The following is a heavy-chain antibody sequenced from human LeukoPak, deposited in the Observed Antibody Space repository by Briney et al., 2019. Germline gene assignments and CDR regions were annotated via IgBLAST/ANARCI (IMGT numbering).Heavy chain of an antibody. Sequence: GSLRLSCAASGFTFSTYAMSWVRHAPGKGLEWVPAITGSGDSTYYTDSVKGRFSVSRDNSKNTVYLQMNSLRVEDTAVYYCVYGSDSDYGGYPGLFDYWGQGTLVTVSS. CDR3: VYGSDSDYGGYPGLFDY. V-gene: IGHV3-23*01. CDR1: GFTFSTYA. CDR2: ITGSGDST. D-gene: IGHD4/OR15-4a*01. J-gene: IGHJ4*02.